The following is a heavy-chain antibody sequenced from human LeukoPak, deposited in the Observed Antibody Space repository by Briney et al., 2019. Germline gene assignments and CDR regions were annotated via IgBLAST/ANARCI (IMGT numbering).Heavy chain of an antibody. Sequence: SGGSLRLSCAASGFTFSSYGMHWVRQAPGKGLEWVAVIWYDGSNKYYADSVKGRFTISRDNSKNTLYLQMNSLRAEDTAVYYCARDGVTYDPEHDYYYYGMDVWSQGTTVTVSS. D-gene: IGHD1-14*01. V-gene: IGHV3-33*01. CDR2: IWYDGSNK. CDR3: ARDGVTYDPEHDYYYYGMDV. J-gene: IGHJ6*02. CDR1: GFTFSSYG.